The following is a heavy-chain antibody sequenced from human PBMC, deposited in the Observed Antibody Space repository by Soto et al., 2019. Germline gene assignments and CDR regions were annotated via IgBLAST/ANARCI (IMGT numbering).Heavy chain of an antibody. J-gene: IGHJ4*02. D-gene: IGHD3-16*02. Sequence: EVQLVESGGGFAQHGGSLRLSCTTSGFSFSTYSMSWVRQAPGKGLEWVSHVGSSGTTIYHADSVKGRFTVSRDNAKNSLYLQMSSLRDEDTAVYHCARVRLGELSLEYWGQGTLVTVSS. CDR2: VGSSGTTI. V-gene: IGHV3-48*02. CDR3: ARVRLGELSLEY. CDR1: GFSFSTYS.